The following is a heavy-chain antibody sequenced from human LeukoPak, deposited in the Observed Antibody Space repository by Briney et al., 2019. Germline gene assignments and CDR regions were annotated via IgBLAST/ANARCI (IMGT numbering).Heavy chain of an antibody. CDR1: GFTFSSYA. J-gene: IGHJ4*02. CDR3: ARAQAVAGTPPFDY. CDR2: ISYDGSNK. V-gene: IGHV3-30-3*01. Sequence: PGRSLRLSCAASGFTFSSYAMHWVRQAPGKGLEWVAVISYDGSNKYYADSVKGRFTISRDNSKNTLYLQMNSLRAEDTAVYYCARAQAVAGTPPFDYWGQGTLVTVSS. D-gene: IGHD6-19*01.